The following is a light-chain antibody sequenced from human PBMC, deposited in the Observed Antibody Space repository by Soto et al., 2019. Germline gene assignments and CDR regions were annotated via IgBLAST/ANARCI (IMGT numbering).Light chain of an antibody. J-gene: IGLJ1*01. CDR3: SSYTSSSTLYV. CDR1: SSDVGGYRY. CDR2: DVS. V-gene: IGLV2-14*03. Sequence: QSALTQPASVSGSPGQSITISCTGTSSDVGGYRYVSWYQHHPGKAPKLMIYDVSNRPSRVSDRFSGSKSGNTASLTISGLQAEDEADYYCSSYTSSSTLYVFGTGTKVTVL.